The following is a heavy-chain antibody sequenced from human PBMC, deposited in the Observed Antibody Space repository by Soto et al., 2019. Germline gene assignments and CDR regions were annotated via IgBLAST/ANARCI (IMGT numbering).Heavy chain of an antibody. CDR3: VSTTVTTGRVYFDY. Sequence: NPSETLSLTCSVSGYSISRGYYWGWIRQPPGKDLEWLGSVFHGGNTYDNPSLKSPVTISLDTSKNQFSLRLASVTAADTALYYCVSTTVTTGRVYFDYWGQGILVTVSS. CDR2: VFHGGNT. V-gene: IGHV4-38-2*01. D-gene: IGHD4-17*01. J-gene: IGHJ4*02. CDR1: GYSISRGYY.